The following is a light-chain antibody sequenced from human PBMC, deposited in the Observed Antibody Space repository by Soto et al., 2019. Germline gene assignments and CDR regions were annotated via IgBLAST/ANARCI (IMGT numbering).Light chain of an antibody. J-gene: IGLJ1*01. V-gene: IGLV2-14*01. CDR1: SSDVGGYKY. Sequence: QSALTQPASVSGSPGQSITISCAGTSSDVGGYKYVSWYQQHPGKAPKLMIYEVSNRPSGVSNRFSGSQSGNTASLTISGLQAEDEADYYCNSYTSTYTGVFGTGTKLTVL. CDR2: EVS. CDR3: NSYTSTYTGV.